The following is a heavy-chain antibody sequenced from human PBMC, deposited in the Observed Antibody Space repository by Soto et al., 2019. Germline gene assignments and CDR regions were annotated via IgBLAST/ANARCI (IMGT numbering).Heavy chain of an antibody. Sequence: LRLSCAASGFTFSSYSMNWVRQAPGKGLEWVSSISSSSSYIYYADSVKGRFTISRDNAKNSLYLQMNSLRAEDTAVYYCARENTPGGVVVPAAIQFDYWGQGTLVTVSS. CDR3: ARENTPGGVVVPAAIQFDY. J-gene: IGHJ4*02. CDR1: GFTFSSYS. CDR2: ISSSSSYI. V-gene: IGHV3-21*01. D-gene: IGHD2-2*01.